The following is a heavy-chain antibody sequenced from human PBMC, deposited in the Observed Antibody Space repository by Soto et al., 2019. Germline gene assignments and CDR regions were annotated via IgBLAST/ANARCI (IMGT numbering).Heavy chain of an antibody. CDR1: GGSVNSDSYY. D-gene: IGHD2-15*01. Sequence: SETLSLTCTVSGGSVNSDSYYWTWIRQPPGKMLEWIVSLYYSGSTNYNPSLKSRVTISLDTSNNQFSLKLSSVTSAYTAVYFCARESRGCSYSGGLDVWGQGTTVTVSS. V-gene: IGHV4-61*01. CDR2: LYYSGST. J-gene: IGHJ6*02. CDR3: ARESRGCSYSGGLDV.